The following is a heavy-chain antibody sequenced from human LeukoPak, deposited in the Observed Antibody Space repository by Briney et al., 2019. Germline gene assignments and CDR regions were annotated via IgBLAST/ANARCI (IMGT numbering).Heavy chain of an antibody. Sequence: PGRSLRLSCAASGFSLNNYGMHWVRQAPGKGPEWVAVISYDRSNIYYSDSVKGRFVLSRDISKNTVYLQMNSLRAEDTAVYYCARFVDSFGWGQGTLVTVSS. J-gene: IGHJ4*02. CDR2: ISYDRSNI. CDR1: GFSLNNYG. D-gene: IGHD2-15*01. V-gene: IGHV3-30*03. CDR3: ARFVDSFG.